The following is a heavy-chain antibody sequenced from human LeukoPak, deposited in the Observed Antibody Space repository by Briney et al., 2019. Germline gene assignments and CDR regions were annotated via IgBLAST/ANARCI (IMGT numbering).Heavy chain of an antibody. D-gene: IGHD3-22*01. J-gene: IGHJ4*02. Sequence: PSETLSLTCAVSGGSISSSNWWSRGRQPPGKGLEGIGEIYHSGSTNYNPSLKSRFTISVDKSKNQFSLKLSSVTAADTAVYYCASETLDSSGDPIDYWGQGTLVTVSS. CDR2: IYHSGST. CDR3: ASETLDSSGDPIDY. CDR1: GGSISSSNW. V-gene: IGHV4-4*02.